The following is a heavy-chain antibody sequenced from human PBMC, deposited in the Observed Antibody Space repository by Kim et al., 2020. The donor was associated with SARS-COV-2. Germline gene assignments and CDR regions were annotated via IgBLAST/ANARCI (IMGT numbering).Heavy chain of an antibody. CDR3: ARRGYCDPYFDY. V-gene: IGHV4-59*01. CDR2: IYYSGST. J-gene: IGHJ4*02. Sequence: SETLSLTCTVSGGSISSYYWSWIRQPPGKGLEWIGYIYYSGSTNYNPSLKSRVTISVDTSKNQFSLKLSSVTAADTAVYYCARRGYCDPYFDYWGQGTLVTVSS. D-gene: IGHD4-17*01. CDR1: GGSISSYY.